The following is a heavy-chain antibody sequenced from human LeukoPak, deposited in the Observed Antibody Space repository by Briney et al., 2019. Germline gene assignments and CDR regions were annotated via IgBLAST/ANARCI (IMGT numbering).Heavy chain of an antibody. V-gene: IGHV1-18*01. CDR2: ISAYNGNT. D-gene: IGHD6-13*01. CDR3: ARPIVAAGSNWFDP. CDR1: GYTFTSYG. Sequence: ASVKVSCKASGYTFTSYGISWVRQAPGQGLEWMGWISAYNGNTNYAQKLQGRVTMTADTSTSTAYMELRSLRSDDTAVYYCARPIVAAGSNWFDPWGQGTLVTVSS. J-gene: IGHJ5*02.